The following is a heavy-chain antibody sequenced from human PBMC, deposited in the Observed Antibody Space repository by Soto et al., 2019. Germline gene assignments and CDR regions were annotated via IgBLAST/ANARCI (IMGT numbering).Heavy chain of an antibody. D-gene: IGHD1-26*01. CDR3: ATPRGSGSYSVFDF. J-gene: IGHJ3*01. V-gene: IGHV3-72*01. CDR1: GFTFSDHY. CDR2: IGNKADSYPT. Sequence: EVVLVESGGGLVQPRGSLRLTCAVSGFTFSDHYMDWVRQAPGKGLEWIGRIGNKADSYPTEYAASVKDRIIVSRDDSKNSVYLQMNSLKIEDTGVYYCATPRGSGSYSVFDFWGQGTMVTVSS.